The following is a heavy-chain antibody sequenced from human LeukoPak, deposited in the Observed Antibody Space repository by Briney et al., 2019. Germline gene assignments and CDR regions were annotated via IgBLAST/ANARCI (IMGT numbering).Heavy chain of an antibody. V-gene: IGHV4-59*08. CDR2: IYYSGST. Sequence: SETLSLPCTVSGGSINSYHWSWIRQPPGKGLEWIGYIYYSGSTSYNPSLKSRVTISVDTSENQFSLKLSSVIAADTAVYYCARRQSSWYFDYWGQGTLVTVSS. CDR3: ARRQSSWYFDY. J-gene: IGHJ4*02. CDR1: GGSINSYH. D-gene: IGHD6-13*01.